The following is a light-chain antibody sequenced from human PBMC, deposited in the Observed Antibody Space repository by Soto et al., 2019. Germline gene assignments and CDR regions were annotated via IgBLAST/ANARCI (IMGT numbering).Light chain of an antibody. Sequence: ELVLTKSPGTLSLSPGERATLSCRASQSVSSRYLGWYQQRPGQAPRLLIYGASSRATGIPDRFSGSGSGTDFTLTMSRLEPDDFAVYYWHQYDKSPLTFGPRTRLEIK. CDR1: QSVSSRY. CDR3: HQYDKSPLT. V-gene: IGKV3-20*01. J-gene: IGKJ5*01. CDR2: GAS.